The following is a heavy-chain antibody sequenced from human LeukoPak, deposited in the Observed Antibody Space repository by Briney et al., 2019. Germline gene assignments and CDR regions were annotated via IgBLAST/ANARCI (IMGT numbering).Heavy chain of an antibody. V-gene: IGHV1-3*01. CDR2: IKAGNGNT. J-gene: IGHJ5*02. CDR1: GYNFTNYA. CDR3: AVISSVVRALTGES. D-gene: IGHD3-10*01. Sequence: ASVKVSCTASGYNFTNYAIHWVRQAPGQRLEWIGWIKAGNGNTKYSQKVQGRVTITRDTSASTAYMELSSLRSEDTAVYYCAVISSVVRALTGESWGQGTQVTVSS.